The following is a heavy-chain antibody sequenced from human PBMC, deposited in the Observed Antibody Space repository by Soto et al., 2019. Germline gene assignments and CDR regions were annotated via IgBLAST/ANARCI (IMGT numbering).Heavy chain of an antibody. J-gene: IGHJ4*02. V-gene: IGHV4-59*01. CDR3: ARSVAVPGAHIDY. CDR2: VYYTGST. CDR1: GGSISGSY. D-gene: IGHD6-19*01. Sequence: SETRFLTCSVSGGSISGSYWSWIRQSPGNGLEWLGYVYYTGSTNYSPSLRSRVSISVYTSKNEFSLRLSSVTAADTAVYFCARSVAVPGAHIDYWGQGTQVT.